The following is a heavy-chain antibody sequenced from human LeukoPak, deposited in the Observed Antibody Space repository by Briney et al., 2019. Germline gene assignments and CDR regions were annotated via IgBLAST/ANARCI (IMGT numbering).Heavy chain of an antibody. CDR2: IYHSGST. CDR3: ARYIWGSYPTFEDY. D-gene: IGHD3-16*02. Sequence: SETLSLTCTVSGGSISSYYWSWIRQPPGKGLEWIGYIYHSGSTNYNPSLKSRVTISVDTSKNQFSLKLSSVTAADTAVYSCARYIWGSYPTFEDYWGQGTLVTVSS. V-gene: IGHV4-59*01. J-gene: IGHJ4*02. CDR1: GGSISSYY.